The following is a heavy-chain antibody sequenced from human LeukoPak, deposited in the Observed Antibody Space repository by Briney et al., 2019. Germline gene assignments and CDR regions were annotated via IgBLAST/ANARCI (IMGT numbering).Heavy chain of an antibody. D-gene: IGHD6-13*01. J-gene: IGHJ1*01. CDR2: INHSGST. V-gene: IGHV4-34*01. CDR3: ASPNESTAAAGTRRYFQH. CDR1: GGSFSGYY. Sequence: SETLSLTCAVYGGSFSGYYWSWIRQPPGKGLEWIGEINHSGSTNYNPSLKSRVTISVDTSKNQFSLKLSSVTAADTAVYYCASPNESTAAAGTRRYFQHWGQGTLVTVSS.